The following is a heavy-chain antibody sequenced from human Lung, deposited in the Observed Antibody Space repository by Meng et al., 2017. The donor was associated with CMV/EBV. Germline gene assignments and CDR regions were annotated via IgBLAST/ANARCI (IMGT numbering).Heavy chain of an antibody. CDR1: FNNYG. CDR3: ARVVVHYYARGDNADYSDY. D-gene: IGHD3-10*02. J-gene: IGHJ4*02. CDR2: LSAYSGNT. V-gene: IGHV1-18*04. Sequence: FNNYGLIWVRQAPGKGLEWVGGLSAYSGNTNYAQKIQDRVTMTTHTSSNTAYMELRSLRSDDTAIYYCARVVVHYYARGDNADYSDYWGQGTLVTVSS.